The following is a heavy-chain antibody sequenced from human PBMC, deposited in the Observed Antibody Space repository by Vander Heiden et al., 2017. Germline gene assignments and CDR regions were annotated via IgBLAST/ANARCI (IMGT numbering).Heavy chain of an antibody. D-gene: IGHD2-21*02. J-gene: IGHJ4*02. Sequence: EVQLLEAGGELVHQGEYLNPSIPVSGFPLTTHALVCVRQAPGKGLEWVSTISTGAVTTYYADSVKGRFSISRDDSKDTLYLQMNSLRAEDTAIYYCAKDASCGGDCYLYYFDYWGLGTLVTVSS. V-gene: IGHV3-23*01. CDR1: GFPLTTHA. CDR3: AKDASCGGDCYLYYFDY. CDR2: ISTGAVTT.